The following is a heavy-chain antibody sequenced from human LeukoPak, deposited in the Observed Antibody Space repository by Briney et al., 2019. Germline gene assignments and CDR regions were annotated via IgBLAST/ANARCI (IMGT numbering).Heavy chain of an antibody. J-gene: IGHJ3*02. CDR3: AREPLIEHAFDI. CDR2: INPNSGGT. V-gene: IGHV1-2*02. Sequence: ASVKVSCKAPGYTFTGYYMHWVRQAPGQGLEWMGWINPNSGGTNYAQKFQGRVTMTRDTSISTAYMELSRLRSDDTAVYYCAREPLIEHAFDIWGQGTMVTVSS. CDR1: GYTFTGYY.